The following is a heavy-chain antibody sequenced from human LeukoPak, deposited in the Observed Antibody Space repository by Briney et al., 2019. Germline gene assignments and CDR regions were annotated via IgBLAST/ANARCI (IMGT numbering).Heavy chain of an antibody. J-gene: IGHJ4*02. Sequence: SVKVFCKASGGTFSSYAISWVRQAPGQGLEWMGGIIPIFGTANYAQKFQGRVTIAADESTSTAYMELSSLRSEDTAVYYCARDPLDIVVVPAAESGDYWGQGTLVTVSS. CDR1: GGTFSSYA. CDR2: IIPIFGTA. D-gene: IGHD2-2*01. V-gene: IGHV1-69*13. CDR3: ARDPLDIVVVPAAESGDY.